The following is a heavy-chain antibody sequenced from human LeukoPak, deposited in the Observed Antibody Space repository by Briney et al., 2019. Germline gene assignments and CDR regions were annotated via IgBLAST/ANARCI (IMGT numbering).Heavy chain of an antibody. Sequence: GGSLRLSCAASGFTFSSYGMHWVRQAPGKGLEWVAVISYDGSNKYYADSVKGRFTISRDNSKNTLYLQMNSLRAEDTAMYYCAKGTKPVMTIPDYWGQGILVTVSS. J-gene: IGHJ4*02. CDR2: ISYDGSNK. D-gene: IGHD1/OR15-1a*01. CDR3: AKGTKPVMTIPDY. CDR1: GFTFSSYG. V-gene: IGHV3-30*18.